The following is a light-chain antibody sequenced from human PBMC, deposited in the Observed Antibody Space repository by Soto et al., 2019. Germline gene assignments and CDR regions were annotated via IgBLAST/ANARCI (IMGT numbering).Light chain of an antibody. Sequence: DIQMTQSPSSLSASVGERVIITCRASETITRYLNWYQSKPGKAPRLLISAASSLQTGVPSRFSGNYSGTDFTLTISSLQPEDFATYYCQQSYSNPLTVGQGTKVDIK. CDR1: ETITRY. V-gene: IGKV1-39*01. J-gene: IGKJ1*01. CDR2: AAS. CDR3: QQSYSNPLT.